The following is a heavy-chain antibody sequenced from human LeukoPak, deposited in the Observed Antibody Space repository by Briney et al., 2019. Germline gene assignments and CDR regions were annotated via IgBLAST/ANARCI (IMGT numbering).Heavy chain of an antibody. CDR3: ARDRSLKQMWYSGSYGVDAFDI. CDR2: IKKEGSEK. V-gene: IGHV3-7*01. CDR1: GFTFSSYW. D-gene: IGHD1-26*01. J-gene: IGHJ3*02. Sequence: PGGSLRLSCAASGFTFSSYWMSWVRQAPGKGLEWVANIKKEGSEKYYVDSVKGRFTISRDNAKNSLYLQMNSLRAEDTAVYYCARDRSLKQMWYSGSYGVDAFDIWGQGTMVTVSS.